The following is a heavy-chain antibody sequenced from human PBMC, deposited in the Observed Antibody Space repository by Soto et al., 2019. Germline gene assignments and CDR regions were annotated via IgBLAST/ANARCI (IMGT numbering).Heavy chain of an antibody. CDR2: ISSSGSTI. CDR3: ARSPFLECN. J-gene: IGHJ4*02. CDR1: GFTFSSYE. Sequence: GGSLRLSCAASGFTFSSYEMNWVRQAPGKGLEWVSYISSSGSTIYYADSVKGRFTISRDNAKNSLFLQMNSLRVEDTAVYYCARSPFLECNWAQGTLVTVSS. D-gene: IGHD3-3*02. V-gene: IGHV3-48*03.